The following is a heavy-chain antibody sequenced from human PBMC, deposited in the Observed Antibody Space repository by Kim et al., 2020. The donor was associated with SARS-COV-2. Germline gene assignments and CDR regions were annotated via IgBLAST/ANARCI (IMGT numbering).Heavy chain of an antibody. J-gene: IGHJ4*02. V-gene: IGHV6-1*01. Sequence: SGLSVKGRLTINPDTSKNQFSLQLNTVTPEDTDVYYCARDRQRAGTGVDYWGQGTLVTVSS. D-gene: IGHD6-19*01. CDR3: ARDRQRAGTGVDY.